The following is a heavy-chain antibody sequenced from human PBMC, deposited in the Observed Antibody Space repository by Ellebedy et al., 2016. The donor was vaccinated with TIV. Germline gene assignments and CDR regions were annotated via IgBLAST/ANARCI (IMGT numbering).Heavy chain of an antibody. CDR1: GFTFSDST. Sequence: GESLKISXAASGFTFSDSTMIWVRQAPGKGLEWVASIGSSGIKLYYAESLRGRFTVSRDNAKNSLDLQINNLSAEDTAFYYCARADLHSNVVVPAALDYWGQGTLVTVSS. CDR3: ARADLHSNVVVPAALDY. J-gene: IGHJ4*02. D-gene: IGHD2-2*01. CDR2: IGSSGIKL. V-gene: IGHV3-21*01.